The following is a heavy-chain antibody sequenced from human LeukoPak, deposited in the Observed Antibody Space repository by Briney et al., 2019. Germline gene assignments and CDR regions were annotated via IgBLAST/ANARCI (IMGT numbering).Heavy chain of an antibody. Sequence: PSETLSLTCTVSGGSISSSSYYWGWIRQPPGKGLEWIGSIYYSGSTYYNPSLKSRVTISVDTSKNQFSLKLSSVTAADTAVYYCARQGSTGTTDFYWYFDLWGRGTLVTVSS. V-gene: IGHV4-39*01. CDR2: IYYSGST. D-gene: IGHD2-2*01. CDR1: GGSISSSSYY. J-gene: IGHJ2*01. CDR3: ARQGSTGTTDFYWYFDL.